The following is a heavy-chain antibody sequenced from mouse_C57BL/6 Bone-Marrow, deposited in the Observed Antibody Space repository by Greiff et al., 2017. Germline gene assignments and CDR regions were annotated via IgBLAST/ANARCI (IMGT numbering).Heavy chain of an antibody. CDR3: ARYGAGAIYYYGSSFFAY. J-gene: IGHJ3*01. V-gene: IGHV1-81*01. D-gene: IGHD1-1*01. CDR1: GYTFTSYG. Sequence: VQLQQSGAELARPGASVKLSCKASGYTFTSYGISWVKQRTGQGLEWIGEIYPRSGNTYYNEKFKGKATLTADKSSSTAYMELRSLTSEDSAVYFGARYGAGAIYYYGSSFFAYWGQGTLVTVSA. CDR2: IYPRSGNT.